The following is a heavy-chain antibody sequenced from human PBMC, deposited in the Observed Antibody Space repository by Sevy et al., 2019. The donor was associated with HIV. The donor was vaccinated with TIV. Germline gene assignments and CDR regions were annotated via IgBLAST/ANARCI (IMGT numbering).Heavy chain of an antibody. CDR1: GFTFSDYY. J-gene: IGHJ6*02. Sequence: GESLKISCAASGFTFSDYYMSWIRQAPGKGLEWVSYISSSGSTIYYADSVKGRFTISRDNAKNSLYLQMNSLRAEDTAVYYCARDRDIVVVVAGIPSYYYYGMDVWGQGTTVTVSS. D-gene: IGHD2-15*01. CDR3: ARDRDIVVVVAGIPSYYYYGMDV. CDR2: ISSSGSTI. V-gene: IGHV3-11*01.